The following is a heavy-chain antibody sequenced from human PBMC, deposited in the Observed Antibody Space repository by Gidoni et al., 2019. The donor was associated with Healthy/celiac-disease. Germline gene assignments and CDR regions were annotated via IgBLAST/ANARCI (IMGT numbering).Heavy chain of an antibody. Sequence: EVQLVASGGGLVQPGRSLRLSCAASVFTFDDYAMHWVRQAPGKGREWVAGISWNSGSIGYADSVKGRFTISRDNAKNSLYLQMNSLRAEDTALYYCAKDLRYSSSWFGAMDVWGQGTTVTVSS. CDR2: ISWNSGSI. J-gene: IGHJ6*02. D-gene: IGHD6-13*01. V-gene: IGHV3-9*01. CDR3: AKDLRYSSSWFGAMDV. CDR1: VFTFDDYA.